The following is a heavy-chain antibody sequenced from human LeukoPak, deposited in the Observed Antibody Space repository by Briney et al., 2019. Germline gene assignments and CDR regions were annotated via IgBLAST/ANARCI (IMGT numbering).Heavy chain of an antibody. Sequence: SQTLSLTCTVSGASFSSYYWNWIRQSPGKGLEWLGNIHYRGTTNYNPSLKSRVTLSLDTSKSQFVLKVTSVTAADTAVYYCARDEHGDFQGFDYWGQGTRVTVSS. V-gene: IGHV4-59*13. CDR2: IHYRGTT. CDR3: ARDEHGDFQGFDY. CDR1: GASFSSYY. J-gene: IGHJ4*02. D-gene: IGHD4-17*01.